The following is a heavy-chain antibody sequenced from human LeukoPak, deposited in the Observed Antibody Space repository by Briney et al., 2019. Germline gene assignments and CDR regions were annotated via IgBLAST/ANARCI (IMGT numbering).Heavy chain of an antibody. Sequence: PSETLSLTCAVYGGSFSGYYWSWIRQPPGKGLEWIGEINHSGSTNYNPSLKSRVTISVDTSKNQFSLKLSSVTAADTAVYYCARDGSYSSLFPGYYYYYYMDVWGKGTTVTVSS. J-gene: IGHJ6*03. CDR2: INHSGST. CDR1: GGSFSGYY. D-gene: IGHD6-13*01. CDR3: ARDGSYSSLFPGYYYYYYMDV. V-gene: IGHV4-34*01.